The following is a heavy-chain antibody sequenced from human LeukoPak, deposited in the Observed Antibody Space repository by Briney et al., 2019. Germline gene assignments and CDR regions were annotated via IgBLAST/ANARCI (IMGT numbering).Heavy chain of an antibody. CDR2: ISSSGGNT. V-gene: IGHV3-23*01. CDR3: AKPDYDFWSGYYTRPYYGMDV. J-gene: IGHJ6*02. CDR1: GFTFSSYA. Sequence: PGRSLRLSCAASGFTFSSYAMSWVRQPPGKGREWVSAISSSGGNTYYADSVKGRFTISRDNSKNTLYLQMNSLRAEDTAVYYCAKPDYDFWSGYYTRPYYGMDVWGQGTTVTVSS. D-gene: IGHD3-3*01.